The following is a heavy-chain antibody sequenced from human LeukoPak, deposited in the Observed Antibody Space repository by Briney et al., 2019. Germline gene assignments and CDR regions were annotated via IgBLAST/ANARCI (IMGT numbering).Heavy chain of an antibody. CDR3: AREWDTSSFDPRASGDY. CDR2: IYYSGST. D-gene: IGHD3-9*01. J-gene: IGHJ4*02. Sequence: SETLSLTCTVSGGSISSYYWSWIRQPPGKGLEWIGYIYYSGSTNYNPSLKSRVTISVDTSKHQFSLKLTSVTAADTAVYYCAREWDTSSFDPRASGDYWGQGTPVTVSS. CDR1: GGSISSYY. V-gene: IGHV4-59*12.